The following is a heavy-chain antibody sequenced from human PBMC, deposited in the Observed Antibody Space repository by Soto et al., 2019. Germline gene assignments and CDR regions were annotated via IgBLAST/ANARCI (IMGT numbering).Heavy chain of an antibody. CDR3: TERVGRWLPRD. V-gene: IGHV4-39*01. J-gene: IGHJ4*02. Sequence: PSETLSLTCTVSGGSISGSSYYWGWIRQPPGKGLEWIGTIYYSGAAYYNPSLQSRVTISVDTSRNQFSMKLNSVTAADTAVYYCTERVGRWLPRDWGQGTVVTVSS. CDR1: GGSISGSSYY. CDR2: IYYSGAA. D-gene: IGHD6-19*01.